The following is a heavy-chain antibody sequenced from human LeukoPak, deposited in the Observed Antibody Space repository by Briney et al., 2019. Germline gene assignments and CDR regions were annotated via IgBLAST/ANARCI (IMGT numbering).Heavy chain of an antibody. Sequence: GGSLRLSCTASGFTLSSYSMNWVRQAPGKGLEWVSSITSSSSYIYYADSVKGRFTISRDNAKNSLYLQMNSLRAEDTAVYYCARIRFGESYAPKSYYYYYMDVWGIGTTVTISS. D-gene: IGHD3-10*01. CDR1: GFTLSSYS. J-gene: IGHJ6*03. V-gene: IGHV3-21*01. CDR2: ITSSSSYI. CDR3: ARIRFGESYAPKSYYYYYMDV.